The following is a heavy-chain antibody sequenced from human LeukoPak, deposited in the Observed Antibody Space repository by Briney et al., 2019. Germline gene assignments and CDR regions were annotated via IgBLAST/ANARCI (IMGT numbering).Heavy chain of an antibody. CDR2: CYYSGST. D-gene: IGHD6-19*01. Sequence: PSETLSLTCTVSGGSISSSSYYRGWSPQPPGKGLEWIGSCYYSGSTYYNPYLQSGDAISVDTSKNQFSLKLSSVTAADTAVYYCARLDLVAGNDYWGQGTLVTVSS. V-gene: IGHV4-39*01. CDR1: GGSISSSSYY. J-gene: IGHJ4*02. CDR3: ARLDLVAGNDY.